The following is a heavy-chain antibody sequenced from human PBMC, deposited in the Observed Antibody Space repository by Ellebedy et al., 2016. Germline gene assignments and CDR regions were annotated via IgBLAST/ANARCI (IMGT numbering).Heavy chain of an antibody. CDR2: IYYSGST. CDR1: GGSISSYY. D-gene: IGHD3-22*01. J-gene: IGHJ4*02. Sequence: SETLSLXCTVSGGSISSYYWSWIRQPPGKGLEWIGYIYYSGSTNYNPSLKSRVTISVDTSKNQFSLKLSSVTAADTAVYYCARGSGDSSGYYPLGYWGQGTLVTVSS. CDR3: ARGSGDSSGYYPLGY. V-gene: IGHV4-59*01.